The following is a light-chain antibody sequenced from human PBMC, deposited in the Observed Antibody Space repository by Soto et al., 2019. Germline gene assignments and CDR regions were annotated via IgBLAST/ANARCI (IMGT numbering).Light chain of an antibody. J-gene: IGKJ1*01. CDR2: WAS. V-gene: IGKV4-1*01. CDR3: QHYLNTPQN. CDR1: HSILYSPNNKNY. Sequence: IVMTQSPDSLAVSLGERATINYKSSHSILYSPNNKNYLAWYQQKPGQPPKLLIYWASTRESGVPDRFSGSGSGTDFTLTISSLQGEDVAVYYCQHYLNTPQNFGQGTKVEIK.